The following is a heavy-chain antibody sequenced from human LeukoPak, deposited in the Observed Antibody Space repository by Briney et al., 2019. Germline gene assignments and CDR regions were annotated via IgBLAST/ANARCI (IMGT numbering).Heavy chain of an antibody. J-gene: IGHJ4*02. Sequence: GGSLRPSCAASGFTFSSYWMSWVRQAPGKGLEWVANIKQDGSEKYYVDSVKGRFTISRDNAKNSLYLQMNSLGAEDTAVYYCAREPLHYYDSSGYNGYWGQGTLVTVSS. CDR1: GFTFSSYW. CDR3: AREPLHYYDSSGYNGY. CDR2: IKQDGSEK. V-gene: IGHV3-7*01. D-gene: IGHD3-22*01.